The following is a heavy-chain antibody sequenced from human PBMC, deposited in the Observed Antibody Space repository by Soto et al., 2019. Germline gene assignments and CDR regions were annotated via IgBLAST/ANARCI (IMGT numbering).Heavy chain of an antibody. J-gene: IGHJ5*02. V-gene: IGHV4-30-2*01. CDR2: IYHSGST. CDR1: GGSISSGGYS. D-gene: IGHD3-22*01. CDR3: ARGVYANLHNYYDSSGWPAFDP. Sequence: SETLSLTCAVSGGSISSGGYSWSWIRQPPGKGLEWIGYIYHSGSTYYNPSLKSRVTISVDRSKNQFSLKLSSVTAADTAVYYCARGVYANLHNYYDSSGWPAFDPWGQGTLVTVSS.